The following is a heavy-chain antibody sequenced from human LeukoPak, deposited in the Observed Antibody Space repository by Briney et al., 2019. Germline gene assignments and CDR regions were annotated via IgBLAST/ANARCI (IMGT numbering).Heavy chain of an antibody. CDR2: ISYDGSNK. CDR3: AKGRSSKEPVFDY. V-gene: IGHV3-30*18. CDR1: GFTFSRYG. J-gene: IGHJ4*02. Sequence: PGGSLRLSCAASGFTFSRYGMHWVRQAPGKGLGWVAVISYDGSNKYYADSVKGRFTISRDNSKNTLYLQMNSLRAEDTAVYCCAKGRSSKEPVFDYWGQGTLVTVSS. D-gene: IGHD6-13*01.